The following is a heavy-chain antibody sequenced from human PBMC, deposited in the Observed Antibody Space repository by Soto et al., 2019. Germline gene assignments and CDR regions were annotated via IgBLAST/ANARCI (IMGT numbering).Heavy chain of an antibody. Sequence: SETLSLTCAVYGGSFSGYYWSWIRQPPGKGLEWIGEINHSGSTNYNPSLKSRVTISVDTSKSQFSLKLSSVTAADTAVYYCARGGGTRNWFDPWGQGTLVTVSS. CDR2: INHSGST. V-gene: IGHV4-34*01. J-gene: IGHJ5*02. D-gene: IGHD2-15*01. CDR3: ARGGGTRNWFDP. CDR1: GGSFSGYY.